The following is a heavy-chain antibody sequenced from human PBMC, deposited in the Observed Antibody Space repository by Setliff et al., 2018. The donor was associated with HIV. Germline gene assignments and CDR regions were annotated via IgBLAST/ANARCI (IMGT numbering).Heavy chain of an antibody. CDR1: GGSFSGYY. D-gene: IGHD6-13*01. J-gene: IGHJ6*03. CDR3: ARGLRSSWYNYYYYMDV. V-gene: IGHV4-34*01. CDR2: INHSGST. Sequence: TLSLTCAVYGGSFSGYYWSWIRQPPGKGLEWIGEINHSGSTNYNPSLKSRVTISVDTSKNQFSLKLSSVTAADTAVYYCARGLRSSWYNYYYYMDVWGKGTTVTVSS.